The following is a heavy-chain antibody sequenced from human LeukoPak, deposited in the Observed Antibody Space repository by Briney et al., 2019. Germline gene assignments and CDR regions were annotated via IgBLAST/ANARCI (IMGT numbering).Heavy chain of an antibody. Sequence: GGSLRLSCAVSGLTFSRYAMSWVRQAPGKGLEWVSAISGSGGSTYYADSVKGRFTISRDNSKNTLYLQMNSLRAEDTAVYYCAKSPQMSSGWVDYWGQGTLVTVSS. CDR2: ISGSGGST. CDR3: AKSPQMSSGWVDY. CDR1: GLTFSRYA. J-gene: IGHJ4*02. D-gene: IGHD6-19*01. V-gene: IGHV3-23*01.